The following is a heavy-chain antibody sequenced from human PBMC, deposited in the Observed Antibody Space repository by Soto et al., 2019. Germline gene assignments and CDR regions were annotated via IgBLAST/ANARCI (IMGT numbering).Heavy chain of an antibody. CDR2: IYYSGST. D-gene: IGHD3-10*01. CDR1: GGSISSYY. V-gene: IGHV4-59*08. J-gene: IGHJ6*03. Sequence: PSETLSLTCTVSGGSISSYYWSWIRQPPGKGLEWIGYIYYSGSTNYNPSLKSRVTISVDTSKNQFSLKLSSVTAADTAVYYCAGGEPKLLWFGAPYYNYMDVWGKGTTVTVSS. CDR3: AGGEPKLLWFGAPYYNYMDV.